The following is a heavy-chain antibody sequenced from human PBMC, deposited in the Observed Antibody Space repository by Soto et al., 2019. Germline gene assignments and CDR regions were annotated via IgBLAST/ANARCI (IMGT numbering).Heavy chain of an antibody. J-gene: IGHJ6*02. V-gene: IGHV1-18*01. Sequence: QVQLVQSGAEVKKPGASVKVSCKAAGYTFTSYGISWVRQAPGQGLEWMGWISAYNGNTNYAQKLQGRVTMTTDTSTSTAYMEMRRLSSDDTAVYYCARGQEGSRGYSGYDYYYYGMDVWGQGTTVTVSS. CDR1: GYTFTSYG. D-gene: IGHD5-12*01. CDR3: ARGQEGSRGYSGYDYYYYGMDV. CDR2: ISAYNGNT.